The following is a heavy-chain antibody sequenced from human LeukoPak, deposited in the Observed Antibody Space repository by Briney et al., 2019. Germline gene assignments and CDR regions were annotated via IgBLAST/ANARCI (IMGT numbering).Heavy chain of an antibody. V-gene: IGHV1-18*01. Sequence: ASVKVSCKASGYTFTSYGISWVRQAPGQGLEWMGWISAYNGNTNYAQKLQGRVTMTTDTSTGTAYMELRSLRSDDTAVYYCARDHINYYYMDVWGKGTTVTVSS. CDR2: ISAYNGNT. CDR3: ARDHINYYYMDV. CDR1: GYTFTSYG. D-gene: IGHD2-21*01. J-gene: IGHJ6*03.